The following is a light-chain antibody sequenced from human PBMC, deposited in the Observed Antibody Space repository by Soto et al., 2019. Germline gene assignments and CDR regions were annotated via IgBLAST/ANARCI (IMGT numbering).Light chain of an antibody. CDR1: SSNIGAGYD. V-gene: IGLV1-40*01. CDR3: QSYDSSLSGSIV. CDR2: GNG. J-gene: IGLJ1*01. Sequence: QSVLTQPPSVSGAPGQKVTISCTGSSSNIGAGYDVHWYQQLPGTAPKLLIYGNGNRPSGVPDRFSGSKSGTSASLAITALQAEDEADYYCQSYDSSLSGSIVFGTGTKVTVL.